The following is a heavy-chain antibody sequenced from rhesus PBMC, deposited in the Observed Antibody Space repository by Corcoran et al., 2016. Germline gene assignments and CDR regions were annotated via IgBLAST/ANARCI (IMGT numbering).Heavy chain of an antibody. CDR2: IQGGSGGI. Sequence: QVQLHESGPGQVKPSETLSLTCAVSGGSISSNYWRWIRQSPGKGLEWIGYIQGGSGGISYHPSLKSRVNISTDTSKNQCSLKLTSVTAADTAVYYWARSPQYRGSWNDWYCDLWGPGTPITISS. CDR3: ARSPQYRGSWNDWYCDL. D-gene: IGHD6-25*01. V-gene: IGHV4-147*01. CDR1: GGSISSNY. J-gene: IGHJ2*01.